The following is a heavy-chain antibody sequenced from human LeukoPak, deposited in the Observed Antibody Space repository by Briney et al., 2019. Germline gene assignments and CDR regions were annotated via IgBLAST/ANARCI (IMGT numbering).Heavy chain of an antibody. Sequence: GGSLRLSCAASGFTFSSYWMSWVRQAPGKGLEWVANIKQDGSEKYYVDSVKGRFTISRDNAKNSLYLQMNSLRAEDTAVYYCARDQPYCSSTSCYGYYYYYYMDVWGKGTTVTVSS. CDR2: IKQDGSEK. J-gene: IGHJ6*03. CDR3: ARDQPYCSSTSCYGYYYYYYMDV. CDR1: GFTFSSYW. V-gene: IGHV3-7*01. D-gene: IGHD2-2*01.